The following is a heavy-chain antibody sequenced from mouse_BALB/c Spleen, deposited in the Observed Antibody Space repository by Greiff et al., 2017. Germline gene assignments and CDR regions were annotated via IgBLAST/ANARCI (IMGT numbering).Heavy chain of an antibody. D-gene: IGHD2-3*01. Sequence: QVQLQQPGAELVKPGASVKLSCKASGYTFTSYWMHWVKQRPGQGLEWIGEIDPSDSYTNYNQKFKGKATLTVDKSSSTAYMQLSSLTSEDSAVYYCARSGGYDGYFPFAYWGQGTLVTVSA. J-gene: IGHJ3*01. CDR2: IDPSDSYT. V-gene: IGHV1-69*02. CDR1: GYTFTSYW. CDR3: ARSGGYDGYFPFAY.